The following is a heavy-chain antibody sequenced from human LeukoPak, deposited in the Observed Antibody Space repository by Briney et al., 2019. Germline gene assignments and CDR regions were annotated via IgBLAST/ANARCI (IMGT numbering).Heavy chain of an antibody. J-gene: IGHJ4*02. Sequence: GGSLRLSCAASGFTFSSYSMNWVRQAPGKGLEWVSSISSSSSYIYYADSVKGRFTISRDNAKNSLYLQMSSLRAEDTAVYYCASRVGGYSGYDLDYFDYWGQGTLVTVSS. V-gene: IGHV3-21*01. D-gene: IGHD5-12*01. CDR3: ASRVGGYSGYDLDYFDY. CDR2: ISSSSSYI. CDR1: GFTFSSYS.